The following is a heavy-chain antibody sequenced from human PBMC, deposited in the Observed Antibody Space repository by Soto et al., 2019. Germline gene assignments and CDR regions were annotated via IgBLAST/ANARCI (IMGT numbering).Heavy chain of an antibody. CDR2: ISYDGSNK. V-gene: IGHV3-30*18. J-gene: IGHJ6*03. CDR3: AKGASGYDSDYYYYMDV. CDR1: GFTFSSYG. Sequence: QVQLVESGGGVVQPGRSLRLSCAASGFTFSSYGMHWVRQAPGKGLAWVAVISYDGSNKYYADSVKGRFTISRDNSKNTLYLQMNSLRAEDTAVYYCAKGASGYDSDYYYYMDVWGKGTTVTVSS. D-gene: IGHD5-12*01.